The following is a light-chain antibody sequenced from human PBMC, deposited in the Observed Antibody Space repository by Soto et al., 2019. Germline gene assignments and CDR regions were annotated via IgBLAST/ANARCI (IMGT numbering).Light chain of an antibody. CDR3: QQYNNWPPLT. CDR1: QSVSSS. J-gene: IGKJ4*01. Sequence: EIVITQSPATLSVSPGETATLSCGASQSVSSSLAWYQQTPGRAPRLLIYGASTRATGIPTRFSGSGSGTEFTLTISSLQSEDFAVYFCQQYNNWPPLTFGGGTKVDIK. CDR2: GAS. V-gene: IGKV3-15*01.